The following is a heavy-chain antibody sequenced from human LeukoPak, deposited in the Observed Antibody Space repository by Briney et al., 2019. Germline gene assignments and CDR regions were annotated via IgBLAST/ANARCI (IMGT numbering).Heavy chain of an antibody. V-gene: IGHV3-30*04. CDR3: ARGDYSDYFDY. J-gene: IGHJ4*02. Sequence: PGGSLRLSCAASGFTFSSYAMHWVRQAPGKGLEWVAVISSDGTNKYYADCVKGRFTISRDNSKNTLYLQMNSLRAEDTAVYYCARGDYSDYFDYWGQGTLVTVSS. CDR1: GFTFSSYA. D-gene: IGHD2-15*01. CDR2: ISSDGTNK.